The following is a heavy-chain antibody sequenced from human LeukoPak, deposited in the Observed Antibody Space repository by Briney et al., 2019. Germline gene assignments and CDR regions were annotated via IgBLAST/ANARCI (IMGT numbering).Heavy chain of an antibody. V-gene: IGHV3-43*02. CDR2: ISGDGSNT. CDR1: GFTFHDYA. D-gene: IGHD4-11*01. CDR3: AKDMVYLDDYRLAC. J-gene: IGHJ4*02. Sequence: GGSLRLSCVSSGFTFHDYAMHSVRQVPGKGLECVSLISGDGSNTYYVDSVRGRFTISRDNTKNSLFLQMNSLRAEDTAWYFCAKDMVYLDDYRLACWGQGTLVTVSS.